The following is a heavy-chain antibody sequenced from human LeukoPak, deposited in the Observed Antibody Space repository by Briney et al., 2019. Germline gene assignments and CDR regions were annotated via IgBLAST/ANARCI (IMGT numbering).Heavy chain of an antibody. Sequence: SETLSLTCTVSGGSITSSHYYWGLIRQPPGKGLEWIGSIYYSGSTYYSTSLRSRVTISVDTSKNQFSLKLSSVTAADTAVYYCARTCFGSTSCYACWGQGTLVTVSS. CDR3: ARTCFGSTSCYAC. V-gene: IGHV4-39*07. J-gene: IGHJ4*02. D-gene: IGHD2-2*01. CDR1: GGSITSSHYY. CDR2: IYYSGST.